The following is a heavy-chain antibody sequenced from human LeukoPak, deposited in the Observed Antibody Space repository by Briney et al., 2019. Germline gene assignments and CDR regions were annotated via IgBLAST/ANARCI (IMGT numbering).Heavy chain of an antibody. D-gene: IGHD3-9*01. CDR2: IYHSGST. J-gene: IGHJ3*02. Sequence: SETLSLTCAVPGGSISSGGYSWSWIRQPPGKGLEWIGYIYHSGSTYYNPSLKSRVTISVDRSKNQFSLKLSSVTAADTAVYYCARVVWVRVPSRYYDILTGYVDAFDIWGQGTMVTVSS. V-gene: IGHV4-30-2*01. CDR3: ARVVWVRVPSRYYDILTGYVDAFDI. CDR1: GGSISSGGYS.